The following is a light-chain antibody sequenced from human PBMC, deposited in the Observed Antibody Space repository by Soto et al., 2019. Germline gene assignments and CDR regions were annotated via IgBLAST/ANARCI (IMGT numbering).Light chain of an antibody. Sequence: EIVLTQSPATLSLSPGERATLSCRASRSVRSYVAWYQQKPGQAPRLLIYDASNRAAGIPARFSGSGSETDFTLTISNLEPEDFAVYYCQQRYAWPPITFGQGTRLEIK. CDR1: RSVRSY. CDR3: QQRYAWPPIT. V-gene: IGKV3-11*01. CDR2: DAS. J-gene: IGKJ5*01.